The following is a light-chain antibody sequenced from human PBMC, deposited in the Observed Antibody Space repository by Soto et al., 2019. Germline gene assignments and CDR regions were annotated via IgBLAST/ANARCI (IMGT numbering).Light chain of an antibody. CDR2: DVS. Sequence: QSALTQPASVSGSPGQSITISCTGTSSDVGGYNYVSWYQQHPGKAPKLMIYDVSNRPSGVSNHFSGSKSGNTASLTISGLQAEDEADYYCSSYTRCGILYVVFGGGTKLTVL. V-gene: IGLV2-14*01. CDR3: SSYTRCGILYVV. J-gene: IGLJ2*01. CDR1: SSDVGGYNY.